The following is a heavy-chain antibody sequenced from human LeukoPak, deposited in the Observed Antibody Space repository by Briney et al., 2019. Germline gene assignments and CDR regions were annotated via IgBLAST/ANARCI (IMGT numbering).Heavy chain of an antibody. CDR3: ASPLIVGATTGYFDY. V-gene: IGHV3-30-3*01. CDR2: ISYDGSNK. J-gene: IGHJ4*02. Sequence: GRSLRLSCAASGFTFSSYAMHWVRQALGKGLEWVAVISYDGSNKYYADSVKGRFTISRDNSKNTLYLQMNSLRAEDTAVYYCASPLIVGATTGYFDYWGQGTLVTVSS. D-gene: IGHD1-26*01. CDR1: GFTFSSYA.